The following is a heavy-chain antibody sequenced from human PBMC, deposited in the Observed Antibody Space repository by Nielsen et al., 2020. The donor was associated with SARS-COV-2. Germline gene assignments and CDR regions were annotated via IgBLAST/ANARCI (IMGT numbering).Heavy chain of an antibody. Sequence: ASVKVSCKASGYTFTAYAIHWVRQDPGQRLEWMGWINSDSGNTKYSQKFQGRVTMTRDTSTSTVYMELSSLTSEDTAVYYCARDWGDDPYYDSSGYKRRSCDYWGQGTLVTVSS. CDR1: GYTFTAYA. CDR3: ARDWGDDPYYDSSGYKRRSCDY. D-gene: IGHD3-22*01. CDR2: INSDSGNT. J-gene: IGHJ4*02. V-gene: IGHV1-3*04.